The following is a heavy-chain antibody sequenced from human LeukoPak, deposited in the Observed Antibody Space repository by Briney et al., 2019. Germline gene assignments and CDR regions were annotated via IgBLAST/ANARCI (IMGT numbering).Heavy chain of an antibody. CDR3: ARSYYYDSSGHPPFAY. Sequence: PGGSLRLSCAASGFTFSSYGMHWVRQAPGKGLERVAVIWYDGSNKYYADSVKGRFTISRDNSKNTLYLQMNSLRAEDTAVYYCARSYYYDSSGHPPFAYWGQGTLVTVSS. V-gene: IGHV3-33*01. J-gene: IGHJ4*02. D-gene: IGHD3-22*01. CDR1: GFTFSSYG. CDR2: IWYDGSNK.